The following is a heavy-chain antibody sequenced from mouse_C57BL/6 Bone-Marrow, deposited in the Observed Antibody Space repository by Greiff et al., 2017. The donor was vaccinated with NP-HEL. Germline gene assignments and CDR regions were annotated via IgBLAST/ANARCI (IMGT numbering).Heavy chain of an antibody. Sequence: VQLQQSGPELVKPGASVKISCKASGYTFTDYYMNWVKQSHGKSLEWIGDINPNNGGTSYNQKFKGKATLTVDKSSITAYMELRSLTSEDSAVYYCAREYYGSSYFYWYFDVWGTGTTVTVSS. V-gene: IGHV1-26*01. J-gene: IGHJ1*03. CDR1: GYTFTDYY. CDR3: AREYYGSSYFYWYFDV. D-gene: IGHD1-1*01. CDR2: INPNNGGT.